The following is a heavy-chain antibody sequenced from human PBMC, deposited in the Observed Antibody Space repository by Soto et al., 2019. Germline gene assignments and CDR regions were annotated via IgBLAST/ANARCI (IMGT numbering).Heavy chain of an antibody. J-gene: IGHJ6*02. CDR3: ATVPYCTNGVCYSVLNGMDV. V-gene: IGHV1-24*01. CDR2: FDPEGGET. D-gene: IGHD2-8*01. CDR1: GYTLAELS. Sequence: ASVKVSCKVSGYTLAELSMHWVRQAPGKGLEWMGGFDPEGGETIYAQKFQGRVTMTEDTSTDTAYMELSSLRSEDTAVYYRATVPYCTNGVCYSVLNGMDVWGQGTTVTVSS.